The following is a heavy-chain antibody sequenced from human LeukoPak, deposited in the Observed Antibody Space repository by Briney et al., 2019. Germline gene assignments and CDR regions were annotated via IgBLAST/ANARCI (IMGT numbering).Heavy chain of an antibody. V-gene: IGHV4-39*01. J-gene: IGHJ4*02. CDR2: IYYSGST. CDR1: GGSISSSSYY. CDR3: ARQYCDGDCYRRVPFDY. Sequence: SEALSLTCTVSGGSISSSSYYWGWIRQPPGKGLEWIGSIYYSGSTYYNPSLKSRVTISVDTSKNQFSLKLSSVTAADTAVYYCARQYCDGDCYRRVPFDYWGQGTLVTVSS. D-gene: IGHD2-21*02.